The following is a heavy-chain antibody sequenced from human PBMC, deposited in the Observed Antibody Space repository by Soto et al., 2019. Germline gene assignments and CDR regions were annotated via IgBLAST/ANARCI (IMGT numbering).Heavy chain of an antibody. D-gene: IGHD3-10*01. CDR2: IKQDGSEK. J-gene: IGHJ6*02. Sequence: EVQLVESGGGLVQPGGSLRLSCAASGFTFSSYWMSWVRQAPGKGLEWVANIKQDGSEKYYVDSVKGRFTISRDNAKNSLYLQMNSLRAEDTAVYYCARWYYGSGSYAYYYYYGMDVWGQGTTVTVSS. CDR3: ARWYYGSGSYAYYYYYGMDV. V-gene: IGHV3-7*01. CDR1: GFTFSSYW.